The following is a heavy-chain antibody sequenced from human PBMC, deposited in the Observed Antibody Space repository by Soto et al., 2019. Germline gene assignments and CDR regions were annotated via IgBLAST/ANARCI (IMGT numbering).Heavy chain of an antibody. V-gene: IGHV4-34*01. CDR1: GGSFSGYY. CDR2: INHSGST. D-gene: IGHD3-16*02. J-gene: IGHJ4*02. CDR3: ARGPDYVWGSYRYTGVDY. Sequence: PSETLSLTCAVYGGSFSGYYWSWIRQPPGKGLEWIGEINHSGSTNYNPSLKSRVTISVDTSKNQFSLKLSSVTAADTAVYYCARGPDYVWGSYRYTGVDYWGQGTLVTVS.